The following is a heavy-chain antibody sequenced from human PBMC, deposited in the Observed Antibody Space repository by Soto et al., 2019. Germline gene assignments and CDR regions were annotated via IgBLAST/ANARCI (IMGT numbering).Heavy chain of an antibody. Sequence: GGSLRLSCAASGFTFSSYGMHWVRQAPGKGLEWVAVISYDGSNKYYADSVKGRFTISRDNSKNTLYLQMNSLRAEDTAVYYCAKELCGGDCYSLDYWGQGTLVTVSS. CDR2: ISYDGSNK. CDR3: AKELCGGDCYSLDY. CDR1: GFTFSSYG. J-gene: IGHJ4*02. D-gene: IGHD2-21*02. V-gene: IGHV3-30*18.